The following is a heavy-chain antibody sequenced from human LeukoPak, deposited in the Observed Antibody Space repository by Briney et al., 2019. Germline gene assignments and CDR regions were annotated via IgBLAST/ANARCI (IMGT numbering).Heavy chain of an antibody. CDR2: INHSGST. D-gene: IGHD3-22*01. V-gene: IGHV4-34*01. CDR3: ARGHLYYYDSSGYPRFDY. J-gene: IGHJ4*02. Sequence: PSETLSLTCAVYGGSFSGYYWSWIRQPPGKGLEWIGEINHSGSTNYNPSLKSRVTISVDTSKNQFSLKLSSGTAADTAVYYCARGHLYYYDSSGYPRFDYWGQGTLVTVSS. CDR1: GGSFSGYY.